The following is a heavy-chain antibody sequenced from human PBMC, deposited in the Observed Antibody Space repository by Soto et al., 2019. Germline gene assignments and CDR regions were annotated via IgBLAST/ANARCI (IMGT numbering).Heavy chain of an antibody. Sequence: SETLSLTCAVYGGSFSGFYWSWIRQPPGKGLEWIGEINHSGGTNYNPSLKSRVTISVDTSKNQFSLKLSSVTAADTAVYYCARDRDNWNYVDRSRFGSWGQGILVTVSS. CDR3: ARDRDNWNYVDRSRFGS. V-gene: IGHV4-34*01. J-gene: IGHJ5*01. CDR2: INHSGGT. CDR1: GGSFSGFY. D-gene: IGHD1-7*01.